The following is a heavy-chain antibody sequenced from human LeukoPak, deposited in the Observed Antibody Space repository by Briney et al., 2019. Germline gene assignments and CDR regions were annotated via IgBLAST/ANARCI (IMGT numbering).Heavy chain of an antibody. Sequence: SETLSLTCTVSGGSISSYYWSWIRQPAGKGLERIGRIYTSGSTNYNPSLKSRVTMSVDTSRNQFSLKLSSVTAADTAVYYCARARGDPTRGDAFDIWGQGTMVTVSS. D-gene: IGHD4-17*01. J-gene: IGHJ3*02. CDR2: IYTSGST. CDR3: ARARGDPTRGDAFDI. CDR1: GGSISSYY. V-gene: IGHV4-4*07.